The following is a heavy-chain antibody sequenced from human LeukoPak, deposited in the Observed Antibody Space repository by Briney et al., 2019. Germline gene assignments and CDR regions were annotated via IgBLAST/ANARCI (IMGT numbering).Heavy chain of an antibody. V-gene: IGHV1-18*04. D-gene: IGHD2-21*02. CDR1: GYTFTSYG. J-gene: IGHJ3*02. CDR2: ITAYNGNT. CDR3: ASMGVTNPFVAFDI. Sequence: GASVKVSCKASGYTFTSYGISWVRQAPGQGLECMGWITAYNGNTNYAQKPQGRVTMTTDTSTSTAYVELRSLRSDDTAVYYGASMGVTNPFVAFDIWGQGTMVTVSS.